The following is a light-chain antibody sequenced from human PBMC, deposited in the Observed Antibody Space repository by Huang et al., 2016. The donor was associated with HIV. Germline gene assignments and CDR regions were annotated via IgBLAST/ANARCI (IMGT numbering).Light chain of an antibody. CDR2: DAS. Sequence: DIQMTQSPSSLSASVGDRVTITCRASQNIKKYLNRYQQKPGQAPRLLIYDASNLQTEVPSRFSGSGSGTDFSLIISSLQPEDFAIYYCQQSHSTPQTFGQGTRLDIK. CDR1: QNIKKY. V-gene: IGKV1-39*01. J-gene: IGKJ5*01. CDR3: QQSHSTPQT.